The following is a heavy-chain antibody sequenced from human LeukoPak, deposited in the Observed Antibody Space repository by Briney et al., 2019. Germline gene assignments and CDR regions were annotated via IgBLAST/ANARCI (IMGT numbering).Heavy chain of an antibody. J-gene: IGHJ4*02. CDR2: ISYGGSNK. CDR1: GFTFSSYV. D-gene: IGHD3-9*01. V-gene: IGHV3-30*18. Sequence: PGGSLRLSCAASGFTFSSYVMSWVRQAPGKGLEWVAVISYGGSNKYYADSVKGRSTISRDNSKNTLYLQMNSLRAEDTAVYYCAKPLTGYPPFDYWGQGTLVTVSS. CDR3: AKPLTGYPPFDY.